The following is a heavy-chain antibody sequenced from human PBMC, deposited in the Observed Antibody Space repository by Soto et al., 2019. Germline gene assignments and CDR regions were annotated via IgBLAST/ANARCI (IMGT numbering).Heavy chain of an antibody. V-gene: IGHV3-23*01. Sequence: EVQLLESGGGLVQPGGSLRLSCAASGFTFSNYVMNWVRQAPGKGLEWVSTISYSADKTFYADSVKGRFTISRDNSRETLFLQMNSVRADDAAVYYCARRARTATTNWGAFDIWGQGTMVTVSS. J-gene: IGHJ3*02. CDR1: GFTFSNYV. CDR3: ARRARTATTNWGAFDI. D-gene: IGHD1-7*01. CDR2: ISYSADKT.